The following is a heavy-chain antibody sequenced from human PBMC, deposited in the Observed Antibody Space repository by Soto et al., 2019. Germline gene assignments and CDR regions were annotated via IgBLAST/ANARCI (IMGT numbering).Heavy chain of an antibody. D-gene: IGHD1-26*01. J-gene: IGHJ4*02. V-gene: IGHV1-24*01. CDR1: GYFLTALS. Sequence: ASVKVSCKVSGYFLTALSIHWVRQAPGKGLEWMGGFDREDGETIYAQKFQGRVTMTEDTSTDSAYMELSSLTSEDTAIYYCAHGEGIVKSIVYFDSWGQGTLVTVSS. CDR2: FDREDGET. CDR3: AHGEGIVKSIVYFDS.